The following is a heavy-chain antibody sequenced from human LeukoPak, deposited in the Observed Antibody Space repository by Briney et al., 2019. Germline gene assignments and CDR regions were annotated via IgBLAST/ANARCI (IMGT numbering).Heavy chain of an antibody. Sequence: GASVKVSCKASGGTFSSYAISWVRHAPGQGLEWMGRIIPILGIANYAQKFQGRVTITADKSTSTAYMELSSLRSEDTAVYYCARVYYDILTGYYMDYWGQGTLVTVSS. J-gene: IGHJ4*02. CDR2: IIPILGIA. CDR3: ARVYYDILTGYYMDY. CDR1: GGTFSSYA. V-gene: IGHV1-69*04. D-gene: IGHD3-9*01.